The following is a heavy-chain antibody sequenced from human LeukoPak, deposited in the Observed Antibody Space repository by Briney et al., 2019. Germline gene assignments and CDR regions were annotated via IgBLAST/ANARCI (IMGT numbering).Heavy chain of an antibody. J-gene: IGHJ3*02. V-gene: IGHV1-46*01. CDR3: ALTDREDAFDI. CDR2: INPSGGST. Sequence: GASVKVSCKASGYTFTSYYMHWVRQAPGQGLEWMGIINPSGGSTSYAQKFQGRVTMTRGTSTSTVYMELSSLRSEDTAVYYCALTDREDAFDIWGQGTMVTVSS. CDR1: GYTFTSYY. D-gene: IGHD3-16*01.